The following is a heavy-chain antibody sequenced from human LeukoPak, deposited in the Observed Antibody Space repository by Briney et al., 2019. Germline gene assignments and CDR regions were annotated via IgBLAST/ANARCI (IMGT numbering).Heavy chain of an antibody. Sequence: PGGSLRLSCAASGFIFSSYAMHWVRQAPGKGLEWVAVISYDGSNKYYADSVKGRFTISRDNSKNTLYLQMNSLRAEDTAVYYCARDTADYYDSSFSPLDYWGQGTLVTVSS. V-gene: IGHV3-30-3*01. D-gene: IGHD3-22*01. CDR2: ISYDGSNK. CDR1: GFIFSSYA. J-gene: IGHJ4*02. CDR3: ARDTADYYDSSFSPLDY.